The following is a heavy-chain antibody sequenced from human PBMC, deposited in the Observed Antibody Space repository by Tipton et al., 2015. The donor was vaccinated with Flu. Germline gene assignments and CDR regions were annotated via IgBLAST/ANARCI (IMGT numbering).Heavy chain of an antibody. CDR3: ARRDYSNYVSDAKNWFHS. CDR1: GASMTTYF. J-gene: IGHJ5*01. Sequence: GLVKPSETLSLTCSVSGASMTTYFWSWIRKPPGKGLEWIGYVHSIGTTNYNPSLRSRVTISVDTSRIQFSLRLTSVTATDTAVYYCARRDYSNYVSDAKNWFHSWGQGTLVTVSS. V-gene: IGHV4-59*08. CDR2: VHSIGTT. D-gene: IGHD4-11*01.